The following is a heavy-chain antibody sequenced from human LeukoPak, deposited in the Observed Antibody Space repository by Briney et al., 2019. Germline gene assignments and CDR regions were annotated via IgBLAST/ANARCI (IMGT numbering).Heavy chain of an antibody. D-gene: IGHD3-10*01. Sequence: PGRSLRLSCAASGFTFSSYTMDWVRQAPGKGLEWVARISYAGSNNYYADSVKGRFTISSDNPKNTLYLQMDSLRAEDTAVYYCERAAHTTYVLGRYYYYAMDVWGQGTAVTVSS. V-gene: IGHV3-30-3*01. CDR1: GFTFSSYT. CDR3: ERAAHTTYVLGRYYYYAMDV. J-gene: IGHJ6*02. CDR2: ISYAGSNN.